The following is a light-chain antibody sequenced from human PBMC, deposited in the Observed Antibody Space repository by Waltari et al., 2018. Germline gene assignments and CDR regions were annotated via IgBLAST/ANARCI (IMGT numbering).Light chain of an antibody. CDR3: TSFTTRTTWV. Sequence: QSALTQPASVSGSPGQSITISCTGTSSDVGAYKFVSCYQHHAGEAPKLILYEVTQRPPGGSDRCAGSKSGKTASLAISGLQAEDEADYHCTSFTTRTTWVFGGGTKLTVL. V-gene: IGLV2-14*01. J-gene: IGLJ3*02. CDR1: SSDVGAYKF. CDR2: EVT.